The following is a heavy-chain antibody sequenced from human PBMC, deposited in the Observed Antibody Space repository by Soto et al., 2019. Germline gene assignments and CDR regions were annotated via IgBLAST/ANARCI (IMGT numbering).Heavy chain of an antibody. V-gene: IGHV4-38-2*02. CDR3: ARDMTSYYDFWSGYPDTGPDY. D-gene: IGHD3-3*01. J-gene: IGHJ4*02. Sequence: PSETLSLTCAVSGYSISSGYYWGWIRQPPGKGLEWIGSIYHSGSTYYNPSLKSRVTISVDTSKNQFSLKLSSVTAADTAVYYCARDMTSYYDFWSGYPDTGPDYWGQGTLVTVSS. CDR1: GYSISSGYY. CDR2: IYHSGST.